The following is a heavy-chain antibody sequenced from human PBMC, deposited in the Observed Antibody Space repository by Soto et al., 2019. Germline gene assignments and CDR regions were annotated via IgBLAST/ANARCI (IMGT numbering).Heavy chain of an antibody. CDR1: GGSFSAYY. CDR2: INYSGST. CDR3: ARVGLVGAFDI. V-gene: IGHV4-34*02. D-gene: IGHD2-15*01. J-gene: IGHJ3*02. Sequence: QVQLQQWGAGLLKPSETLSLTCAVYGGSFSAYYWNWIRRPPGKGLEWIGEINYSGSTNYNPSVKSRVNISVDTSKKQISLKLSSVTAADTAVYYCARVGLVGAFDIWGQGTKVTVSS.